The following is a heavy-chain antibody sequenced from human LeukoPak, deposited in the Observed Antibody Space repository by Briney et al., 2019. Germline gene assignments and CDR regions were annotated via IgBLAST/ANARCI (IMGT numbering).Heavy chain of an antibody. V-gene: IGHV3-23*01. CDR1: TFTFSDSG. CDR2: INPSGGRA. Sequence: GGSLRLSCAASTFTFSDSGMDWVRQAPGRGLEWVSTINPSGGRAYYADSVRGRFTISRDNSKNTVYPQINSLRVEDTAIYYCARDQPHAASWFDPWGQGTLVTVSS. CDR3: ARDQPHAASWFDP. J-gene: IGHJ5*02. D-gene: IGHD2-2*01.